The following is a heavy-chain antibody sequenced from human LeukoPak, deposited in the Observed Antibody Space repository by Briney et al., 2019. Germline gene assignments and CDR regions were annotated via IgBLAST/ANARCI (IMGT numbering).Heavy chain of an antibody. CDR1: GFTFSSYS. Sequence: GGSLRLSCAASGFTFSSYSMNWVRQAPGKGLEWVSSISSTSDYIFYADSVKGRFTISRDNAKNTLYLQMNSLRAEDTAVYYCAKEPHYCSSTSCYYYYYYGMDVWGQGTTVTVSS. CDR2: ISSTSDYI. D-gene: IGHD2-2*01. J-gene: IGHJ6*02. V-gene: IGHV3-21*01. CDR3: AKEPHYCSSTSCYYYYYYGMDV.